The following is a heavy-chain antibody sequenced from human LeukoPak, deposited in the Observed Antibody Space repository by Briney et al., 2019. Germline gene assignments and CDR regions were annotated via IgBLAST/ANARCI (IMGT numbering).Heavy chain of an antibody. CDR3: ARVPLVVVAANDAFDI. CDR2: INPSGGST. CDR1: GYTFTSYY. V-gene: IGHV1-46*01. J-gene: IGHJ3*02. D-gene: IGHD2-15*01. Sequence: GASVKVSCEASGYTFTSYYMHWVRQAPGQGLEWMGIINPSGGSTSYAQKFQGRVTMTRDTSTSTVYMELSSLRSEDTAVYYCARVPLVVVAANDAFDIWGQGTMVTVSS.